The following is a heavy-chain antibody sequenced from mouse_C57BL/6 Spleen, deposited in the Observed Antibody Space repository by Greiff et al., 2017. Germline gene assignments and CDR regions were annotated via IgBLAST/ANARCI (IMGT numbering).Heavy chain of an antibody. D-gene: IGHD1-1*01. CDR2: INPNNGGT. CDR3: ARMGYGSSYYAMDY. J-gene: IGHJ4*01. V-gene: IGHV1-22*01. Sequence: VQLKESGPELVKPGASVKMSCKASGYTFTDYNMHWVKQSHGKSLEWIGYINPNNGGTSYNQKFKGKATLTVNKSSSTAYMELRSLTSEDSAVYYCARMGYGSSYYAMDYWGQGTSVTVSS. CDR1: GYTFTDYN.